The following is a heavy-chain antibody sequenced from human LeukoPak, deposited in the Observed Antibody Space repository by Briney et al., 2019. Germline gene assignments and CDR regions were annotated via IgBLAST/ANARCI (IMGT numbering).Heavy chain of an antibody. D-gene: IGHD3-22*01. V-gene: IGHV3-30-3*01. CDR1: GFTFSSYA. CDR3: ARVIDSSGWNFQH. J-gene: IGHJ1*01. Sequence: GRSLRLSCAASGFTFSSYAMHWVRQAPGKGLEWVAVISYDGSNKYYADSEKGRFTISRDNSKNTLYLQMNSLRAEDTAVYYCARVIDSSGWNFQHWGQGTLVTVSS. CDR2: ISYDGSNK.